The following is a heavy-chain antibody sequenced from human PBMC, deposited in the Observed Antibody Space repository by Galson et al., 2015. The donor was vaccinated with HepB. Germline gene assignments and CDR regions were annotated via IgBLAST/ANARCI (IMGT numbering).Heavy chain of an antibody. D-gene: IGHD3-16*01. CDR2: INPSGGST. J-gene: IGHJ4*02. CDR1: GYTFTSYY. V-gene: IGHV1-46*01. CDR3: AVGERTIYDFDY. Sequence: SVKVSCKASGYTFTSYYMHWVRQAPGQGLKWMGIINPSGGSTSYAQKFQGRVTMTRDTSTSTVYMELSSLRSEDTAVYYCAVGERTIYDFDYWGQGTLVTVSS.